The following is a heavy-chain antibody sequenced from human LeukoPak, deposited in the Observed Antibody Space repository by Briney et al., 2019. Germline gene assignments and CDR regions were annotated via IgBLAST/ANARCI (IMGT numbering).Heavy chain of an antibody. CDR3: ARGFLLWFGESYWFDP. CDR1: GFTFSSYS. D-gene: IGHD3-10*01. V-gene: IGHV4-34*01. Sequence: PGGSLRLSCAASGFTFSSYSMNWVRQPPGKGLEWIGEINHSGSTNYNPSLKSRVTISVDTSKNQFSLKLSSVTAADTAVYYCARGFLLWFGESYWFDPWGQGTLVTVSS. J-gene: IGHJ5*02. CDR2: INHSGST.